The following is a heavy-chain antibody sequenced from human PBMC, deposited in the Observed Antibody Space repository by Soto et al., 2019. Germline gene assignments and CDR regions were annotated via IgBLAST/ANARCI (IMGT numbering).Heavy chain of an antibody. CDR2: IIPIFGTA. CDR3: ARGDRGVTNYYYYYGMDV. V-gene: IGHV1-69*01. D-gene: IGHD3-10*01. Sequence: QVQLVQSGAEVKKPGSSVKVYCKASGGTFSSYAISWVRQAPGQGLEWMGGIIPIFGTANYAQKFQGRVTITADESTSTAYMELSSLRSEDTAVYYCARGDRGVTNYYYYYGMDVWGQGTTVTVSS. CDR1: GGTFSSYA. J-gene: IGHJ6*02.